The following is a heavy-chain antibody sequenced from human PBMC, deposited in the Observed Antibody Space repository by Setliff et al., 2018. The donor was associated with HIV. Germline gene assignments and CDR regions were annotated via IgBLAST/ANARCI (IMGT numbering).Heavy chain of an antibody. CDR1: GFFFSDHY. CDR3: ATLWGLYDYDVIGPGY. CDR2: ISSSSNTI. J-gene: IGHJ4*02. Sequence: GGSLRLSCAVSGFFFSDHYMNWVRQAPGKGLEWISYISSSSNTIYYADSVKGRFTISRDNTKNSLYLQMNNLRAEDTAVYYCATLWGLYDYDVIGPGYWGQGTLVTVSS. D-gene: IGHD3-16*01. V-gene: IGHV3-11*04.